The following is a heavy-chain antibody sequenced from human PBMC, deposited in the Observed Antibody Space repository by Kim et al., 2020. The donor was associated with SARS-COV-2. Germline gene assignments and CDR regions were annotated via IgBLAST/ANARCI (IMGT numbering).Heavy chain of an antibody. CDR2: IYYSGST. CDR1: GGSISSGGYY. J-gene: IGHJ5*02. CDR3: ARDMGGKYSSGSNWFDP. V-gene: IGHV4-31*03. D-gene: IGHD6-19*01. Sequence: SETLSLTCTVSGGSISSGGYYWSWIRQHPGKGLEWIGYIYYSGSTYYNPSLKSRVTISVDTSKNQFSLKLSPVTAADTAVYYCARDMGGKYSSGSNWFDPWGQGTLVTVSS.